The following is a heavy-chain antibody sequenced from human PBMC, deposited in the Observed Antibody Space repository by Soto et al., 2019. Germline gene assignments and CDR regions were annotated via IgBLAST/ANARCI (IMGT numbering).Heavy chain of an antibody. D-gene: IGHD5-12*01. J-gene: IGHJ6*01. Sequence: SEALSLTCTVSGGSISSSRSYWGWLRQPPGKGLEWIGYIYYSGSTNYNPSLKSRVTISVDTSKNQFSLKLNSVTAADTAVYYCARIGATVTSLHRHHHYGQDVWGQGTTVLVSA. CDR2: IYYSGST. CDR1: GGSISSSRSY. V-gene: IGHV4-39*07. CDR3: ARIGATVTSLHRHHHYGQDV.